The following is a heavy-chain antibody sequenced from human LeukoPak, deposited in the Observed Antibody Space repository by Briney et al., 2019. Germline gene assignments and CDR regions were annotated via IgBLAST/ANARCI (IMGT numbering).Heavy chain of an antibody. J-gene: IGHJ4*02. V-gene: IGHV4-39*01. CDR1: GGSISSSSYY. D-gene: IGHD3-10*01. CDR2: IYYSGST. CDR3: ARHQRGLDY. Sequence: PSETLSLTCTVPGGSISSSSYYWGWIRQPPGKGLEWIGSIYYSGSTYYNPSLKSRVTISVDTSKNQFSLKLSSVTAADTAVYYCARHQRGLDYWGQGTLVTVSS.